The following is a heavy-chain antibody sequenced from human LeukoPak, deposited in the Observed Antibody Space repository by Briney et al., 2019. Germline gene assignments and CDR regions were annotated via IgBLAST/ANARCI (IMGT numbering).Heavy chain of an antibody. V-gene: IGHV3-30*03. CDR2: ISYDGSYK. Sequence: PGGTLRLSCAASGFTFSSYGMSWVRQAPGKGLEWVAVISYDGSYKSYADSVKGRFTISRDNAKNSLYLQMNSLRAEDTAVYYCARDRPTLTGYYPFDYWGQGTLVTVSS. CDR3: ARDRPTLTGYYPFDY. D-gene: IGHD3-9*01. J-gene: IGHJ4*02. CDR1: GFTFSSYG.